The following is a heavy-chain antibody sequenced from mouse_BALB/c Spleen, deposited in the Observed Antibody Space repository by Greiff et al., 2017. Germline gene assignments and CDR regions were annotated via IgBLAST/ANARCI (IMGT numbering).Heavy chain of an antibody. Sequence: QVQLKQSGAELVKPGASVKLSCKASGYTFTSYYMYWVKQRPGQGLEWIGEINPSNGGTNFNEKFKSKATLTVDKSSSTAYMQLSSLTSEDSAVYYCTLANWDILRFAYWGQGTLVTVSA. D-gene: IGHD4-1*01. V-gene: IGHV1S81*02. J-gene: IGHJ3*01. CDR3: TLANWDILRFAY. CDR2: INPSNGGT. CDR1: GYTFTSYY.